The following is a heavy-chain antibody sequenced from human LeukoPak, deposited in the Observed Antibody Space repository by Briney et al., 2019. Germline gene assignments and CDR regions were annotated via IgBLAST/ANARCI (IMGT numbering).Heavy chain of an antibody. J-gene: IGHJ6*03. CDR3: ARIAAAGTERDYYYYMDV. Sequence: ASVKVSCKASGGTFSSYAISWVRQAPGQGLEWMGGIIPIFGTANYAQKFQGRVTITADKSTSTAYMELSSLRSEDTAVYYCARIAAAGTERDYYYYMDVWGKGTTVTVSS. CDR2: IIPIFGTA. D-gene: IGHD6-13*01. V-gene: IGHV1-69*06. CDR1: GGTFSSYA.